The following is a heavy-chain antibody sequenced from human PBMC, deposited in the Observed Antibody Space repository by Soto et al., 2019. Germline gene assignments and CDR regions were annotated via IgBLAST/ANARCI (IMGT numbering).Heavy chain of an antibody. J-gene: IGHJ3*02. Sequence: GGSLRLSCAASGFTFSSYGMHWVRQAPGKGLEWVAVITYDGSNKYYADSVKGRFTISRDNSKNTLYLQMNSLRAEDTAVYYCAKDKADYPSGNAFDIWGQGTMVTVSS. V-gene: IGHV3-30*18. CDR1: GFTFSSYG. CDR3: AKDKADYPSGNAFDI. CDR2: ITYDGSNK. D-gene: IGHD1-26*01.